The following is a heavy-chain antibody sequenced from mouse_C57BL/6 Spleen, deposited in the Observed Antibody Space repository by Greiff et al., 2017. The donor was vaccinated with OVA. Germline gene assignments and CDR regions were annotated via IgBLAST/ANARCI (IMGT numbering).Heavy chain of an antibody. J-gene: IGHJ1*03. CDR2: IVPANGNP. Sequence: VQLQQSVAELVRPGASVTLSCTASGFNIKNTYMHWLMQRPDQGLAWIGRIVPANGNPKYAPKFQGKATITAYTSSNTAYLQLSSLTAEDTAIYYCARGGGYWYFDVWGTGTAVTVSS. V-gene: IGHV14-3*01. CDR1: GFNIKNTY. CDR3: ARGGGYWYFDV.